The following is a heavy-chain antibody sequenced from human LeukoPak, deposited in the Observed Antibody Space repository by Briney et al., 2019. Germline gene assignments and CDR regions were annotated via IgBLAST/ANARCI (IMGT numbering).Heavy chain of an antibody. J-gene: IGHJ4*02. V-gene: IGHV3-23*01. CDR1: GFTFSSYS. Sequence: GGALRLSCAASGFTFSSYSMSWVRQAPGKGLEGVSAISGSGGSTYYADSVKGRFTISRDNSKNTLYLQMNSLRAEDTAVYYCAKAPSYYFDYWGQGTLVTVSS. CDR2: ISGSGGST. CDR3: AKAPSYYFDY. D-gene: IGHD3-16*02.